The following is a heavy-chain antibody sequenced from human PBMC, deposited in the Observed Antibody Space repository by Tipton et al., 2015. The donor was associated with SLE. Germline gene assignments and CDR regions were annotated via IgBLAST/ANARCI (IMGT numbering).Heavy chain of an antibody. CDR3: ARGTTTRTQLWSHLFDF. V-gene: IGHV4-34*01. J-gene: IGHJ4*02. D-gene: IGHD1-1*01. Sequence: TLSLTCAVYGVSFSGYYWSWIRQPPGKGLEWIGEINHSATTNHNPSLKSRVTISVDTSKKQVSLNVTSTTAADTAVYYCARGTTTRTQLWSHLFDFWGRGALVTVSS. CDR1: GVSFSGYY. CDR2: INHSATT.